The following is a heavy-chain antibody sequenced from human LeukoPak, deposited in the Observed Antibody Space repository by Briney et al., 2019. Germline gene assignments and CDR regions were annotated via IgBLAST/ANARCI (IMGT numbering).Heavy chain of an antibody. CDR3: TGKQDIVVDYYYYYYGMDV. D-gene: IGHD2-2*01. V-gene: IGHV3-73*01. Sequence: PGGSLKLSCAASGFTFSGSAMHWVRQASGKGLEWVGRIRSKANSYATAYAASVKGRFTISRDDSKNTAHLQMNSLKTEDTAVYYCTGKQDIVVDYYYYYYGMDVWGQGTTVTVSS. CDR2: IRSKANSYAT. CDR1: GFTFSGSA. J-gene: IGHJ6*02.